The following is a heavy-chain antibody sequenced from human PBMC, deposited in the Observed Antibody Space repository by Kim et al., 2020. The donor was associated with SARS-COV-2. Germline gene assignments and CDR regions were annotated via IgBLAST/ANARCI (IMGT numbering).Heavy chain of an antibody. Sequence: IYYADSVKGRFTISRDNAKNTRYLAMNSLGDEETALYYCGRERWGGAFDIWGQGTMVTVSS. J-gene: IGHJ3*02. CDR3: GRERWGGAFDI. CDR2: I. V-gene: IGHV3-48*02. D-gene: IGHD3-16*01.